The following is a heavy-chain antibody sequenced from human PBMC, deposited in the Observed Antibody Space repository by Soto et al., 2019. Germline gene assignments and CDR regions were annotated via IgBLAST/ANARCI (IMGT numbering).Heavy chain of an antibody. CDR2: INPNSGGT. Sequence: ASVKVSCKASGYTFTGYYMHWVRQAPGQGLEWMGLINPNSGGTNYAQKFKGRVTMTRDTSISTAYMELSRLRSDDTAVYYCARQQRGENGSGFYXWGQGTLFTVSX. D-gene: IGHD3-10*01. CDR3: ARQQRGENGSGFYX. CDR1: GYTFTGYY. V-gene: IGHV1-2*02. J-gene: IGHJ4*02.